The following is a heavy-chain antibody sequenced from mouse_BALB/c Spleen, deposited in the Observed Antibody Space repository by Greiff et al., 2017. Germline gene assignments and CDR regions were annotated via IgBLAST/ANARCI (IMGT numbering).Heavy chain of an antibody. CDR1: GFTFSDYY. CDR2: ISDGGSYT. CDR3: ARDRGYYRYDGFAY. D-gene: IGHD2-14*01. J-gene: IGHJ3*01. V-gene: IGHV5-4*02. Sequence: EVKLVESGGGLVKPGGSLKLSCAASGFTFSDYYMYWVRQTPEKRLEWVATISDGGSYTYYPDSVKGRFTISRDNAKNNLYLQMSSLKSEDTAMYYCARDRGYYRYDGFAYWGQGTLVTVSA.